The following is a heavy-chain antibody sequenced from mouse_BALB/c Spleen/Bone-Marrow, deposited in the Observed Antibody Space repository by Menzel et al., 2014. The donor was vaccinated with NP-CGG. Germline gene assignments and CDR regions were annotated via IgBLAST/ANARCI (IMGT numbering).Heavy chain of an antibody. CDR2: IHYSGNT. D-gene: IGHD1-2*01. Sequence: EVQLVESGPDLVKPSQSLSLTCTVTGYSITSGYGWHWIQQFPGNKLEWMAYIHYSGNTDYNPSLKSRISITRDTSKNQFFLQLNSVTTEDTATYYCAREARTTARSAYWGQGTLVTVSA. J-gene: IGHJ3*01. CDR3: AREARTTARSAY. V-gene: IGHV3-1*02. CDR1: GYSITSGYG.